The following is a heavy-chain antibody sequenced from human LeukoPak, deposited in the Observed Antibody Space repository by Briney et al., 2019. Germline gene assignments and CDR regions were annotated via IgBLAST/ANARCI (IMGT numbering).Heavy chain of an antibody. CDR3: ARDRLSVGKFRHDAFDI. J-gene: IGHJ3*02. CDR1: GGSISSGDYY. Sequence: SRTLSLTCTVSGGSISSGDYYWSWIRQPPGKGLEWIGYIYYTGHTYYNPSLESRVTISVDTSENQFSLKLSSVTAADTAVYYCARDRLSVGKFRHDAFDIWGQGTMVTVSS. V-gene: IGHV4-30-4*01. D-gene: IGHD3-10*01. CDR2: IYYTGHT.